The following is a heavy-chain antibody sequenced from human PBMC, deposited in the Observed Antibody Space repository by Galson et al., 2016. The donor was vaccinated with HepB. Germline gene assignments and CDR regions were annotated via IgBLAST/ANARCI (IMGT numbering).Heavy chain of an antibody. J-gene: IGHJ4*02. Sequence: SLRLSCAASGFTFSSYAMHWVRQAPGKGLEWVAVMSFDGSNKYYADSVKGRFTISRDNSKNTLYLQMNTLRAEDTAMYYCAKDREYSTGWYDPDYWGQGTLVTVSS. CDR2: MSFDGSNK. V-gene: IGHV3-30*18. D-gene: IGHD6-19*01. CDR1: GFTFSSYA. CDR3: AKDREYSTGWYDPDY.